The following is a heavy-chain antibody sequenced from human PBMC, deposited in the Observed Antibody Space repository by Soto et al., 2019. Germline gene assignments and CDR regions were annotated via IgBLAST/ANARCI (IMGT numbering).Heavy chain of an antibody. J-gene: IGHJ4*02. Sequence: GGSLRLSCAGSGFTFSTYWMGWVRQFPGKGLQWVANIKYDGSYTTYVDSLKGRFTISRDNDKNLVYLQMNSLRDEDTAVYYCASWPRSSWFDYWGQGILVTVSS. V-gene: IGHV3-7*05. CDR1: GFTFSTYW. D-gene: IGHD6-13*01. CDR3: ASWPRSSWFDY. CDR2: IKYDGSYT.